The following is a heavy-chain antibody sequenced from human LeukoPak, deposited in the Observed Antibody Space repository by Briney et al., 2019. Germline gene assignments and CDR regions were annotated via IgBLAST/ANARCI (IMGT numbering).Heavy chain of an antibody. CDR1: GYTFTAYY. CDR2: INPNTGGT. D-gene: IGHD5-18*01. CDR3: ARDDSFQFDS. V-gene: IGHV1-2*02. Sequence: ASVKVSCKASGYTFTAYYMHWVRQAPGQGLEWMGWINPNTGGTNYAQNFQGRVTMTRATSINTAYMELSSLTSDDTAVYFCARDDSFQFDSWGQGTLVTVSS. J-gene: IGHJ4*02.